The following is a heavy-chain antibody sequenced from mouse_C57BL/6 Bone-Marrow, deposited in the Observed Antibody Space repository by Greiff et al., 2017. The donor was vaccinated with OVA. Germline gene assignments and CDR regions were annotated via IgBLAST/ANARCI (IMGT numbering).Heavy chain of an antibody. V-gene: IGHV1-55*01. Sequence: VQLQQPGAELVKPGASVKMSCKASGYTFTSYWITWVKQRPGQGLEWIGEIYPGSGSTNYNEKFKSKATLTVDTSSSTADMQLSSLTSEDSAVYYCARWYDYDDAMDYWGQGTSVTVSS. CDR3: ARWYDYDDAMDY. D-gene: IGHD2-4*01. J-gene: IGHJ4*01. CDR2: IYPGSGST. CDR1: GYTFTSYW.